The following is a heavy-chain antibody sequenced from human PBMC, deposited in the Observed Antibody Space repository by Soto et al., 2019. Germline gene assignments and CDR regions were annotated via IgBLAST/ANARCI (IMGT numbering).Heavy chain of an antibody. V-gene: IGHV5-51*01. CDR2: IHTGDYNA. CDR1: GYSFTTFS. D-gene: IGHD1-26*01. Sequence: GESLKIYCKGYGYSFTTFSIGCDRQRRGKGPECMGNIHTGDYNARYTPSCQGKVTISVDKSINTAYLQWSSLKASDTALHYCATWPYSHWFDYWGQGTLVPVSS. J-gene: IGHJ4*02. CDR3: ATWPYSHWFDY.